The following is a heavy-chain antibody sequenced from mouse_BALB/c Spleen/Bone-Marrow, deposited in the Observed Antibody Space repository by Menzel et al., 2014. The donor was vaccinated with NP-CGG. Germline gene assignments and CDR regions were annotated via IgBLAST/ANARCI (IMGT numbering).Heavy chain of an antibody. CDR1: GYAFTNCL. CDR2: INPGSGGT. CDR3: ARGDYKYDGFAY. J-gene: IGHJ3*01. V-gene: IGHV1-54*01. D-gene: IGHD2-14*01. Sequence: QVQLQQSGAELVRPGTSVKVACKASGYAFTNCLIEWVKQRPGQGLEWIGVINPGSGGTKYNEKFKGKATLTADKSSSTAFMHLSMLTSDSSVFYFCARGDYKYDGFAYGCLASRVTVSA.